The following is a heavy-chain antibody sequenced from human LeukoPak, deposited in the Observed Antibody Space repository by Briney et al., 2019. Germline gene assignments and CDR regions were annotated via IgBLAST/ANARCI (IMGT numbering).Heavy chain of an antibody. J-gene: IGHJ5*02. CDR2: ISTSGTFI. Sequence: GGSLRLSCAASGFSLSSYDMNWVRQTPGKGLEWVSSISTSGTFIYYTYSVKGRFTISRDNAKNSLYLQMNSLSAEDTAVYYCARADCSSSTCYLRSSWFDPWGQGTLVTVSS. V-gene: IGHV3-21*01. CDR1: GFSLSSYD. D-gene: IGHD2/OR15-2a*01. CDR3: ARADCSSSTCYLRSSWFDP.